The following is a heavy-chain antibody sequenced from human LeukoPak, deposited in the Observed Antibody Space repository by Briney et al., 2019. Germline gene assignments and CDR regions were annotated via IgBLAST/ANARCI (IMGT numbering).Heavy chain of an antibody. J-gene: IGHJ4*02. Sequence: ASVKVSCKASGYTFTSYGISWVRQAPGQGLEWMGWISAYNGNTNYAQKLQGRVTMTTDTSTSTAYMELRSLRSDDTAVYYCARELIPPAYYDFWSGYPMGYYWGQGTLVTVSS. CDR3: ARELIPPAYYDFWSGYPMGYY. D-gene: IGHD3-3*01. CDR2: ISAYNGNT. CDR1: GYTFTSYG. V-gene: IGHV1-18*01.